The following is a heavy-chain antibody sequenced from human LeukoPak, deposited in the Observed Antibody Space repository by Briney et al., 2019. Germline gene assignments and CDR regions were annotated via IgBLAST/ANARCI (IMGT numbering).Heavy chain of an antibody. D-gene: IGHD6-19*01. J-gene: IGHJ4*02. Sequence: PGGSLRLSCAASGFTFSSYAMCWVRQAPGKGLEWVSGIFGSGGSTHYADSVKGRFTISRDNSKNTVYLQMNSLRAEDTAVYYCAKTTTGYSSGRYPGWPVDYWGQGTLVTASS. CDR2: IFGSGGST. V-gene: IGHV3-23*01. CDR1: GFTFSSYA. CDR3: AKTTTGYSSGRYPGWPVDY.